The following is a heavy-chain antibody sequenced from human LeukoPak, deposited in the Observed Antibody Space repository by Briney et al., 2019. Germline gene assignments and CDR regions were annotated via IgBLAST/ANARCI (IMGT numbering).Heavy chain of an antibody. J-gene: IGHJ3*02. CDR1: GFSISSNGVG. Sequence: SGPTLVKPTQTLTLTCTFSGFSISSNGVGVGWIRQPPGKALEWLALIYSDDDKRYSPTLKNRLTITKDTSKNQVFLTMTNVDPVDTATHFCVHRSSQAIALMPPAPGPFDIWGQGAMVIVSS. CDR2: IYSDDDK. D-gene: IGHD2-8*01. CDR3: VHRSSQAIALMPPAPGPFDI. V-gene: IGHV2-5*02.